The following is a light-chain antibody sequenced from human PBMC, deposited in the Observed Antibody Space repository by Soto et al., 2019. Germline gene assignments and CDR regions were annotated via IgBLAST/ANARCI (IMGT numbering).Light chain of an antibody. CDR2: DAS. CDR3: QQYHTYYT. CDR1: QSIGNW. J-gene: IGKJ2*01. V-gene: IGKV1-5*01. Sequence: DIQMTQSPSTLSASVGDRVTITCRASQSIGNWLAWYQQKPGKAPKLLIYDASSLESGVPSRFSGSGSETEFTLTISSLQPDDFATYYCQQYHTYYTFGQGTNLEIK.